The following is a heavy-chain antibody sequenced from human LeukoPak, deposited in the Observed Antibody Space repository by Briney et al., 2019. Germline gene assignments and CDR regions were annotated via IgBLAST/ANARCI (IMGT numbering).Heavy chain of an antibody. CDR2: IRSKAYGGTT. D-gene: IGHD2-15*01. Sequence: GGSLRLSCTASGFTFGDYAMSWVRQAPGKGLEGVGFIRSKAYGGTTEYAASVKGRFTISRDDSKSIAYLQMNSLKTEDTAVYYCTRTGYSLWGQGTTVTVSS. J-gene: IGHJ6*02. CDR3: TRTGYSL. V-gene: IGHV3-49*04. CDR1: GFTFGDYA.